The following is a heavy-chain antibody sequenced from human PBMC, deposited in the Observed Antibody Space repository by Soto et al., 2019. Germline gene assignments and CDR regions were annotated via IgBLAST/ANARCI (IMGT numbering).Heavy chain of an antibody. V-gene: IGHV1-69*12. Sequence: QVRLVQSGAGVKKTESSVKVSCEASGTTFSNFAIGWVRQAPGQGLEWMGGIILPFGTPNYAQKFQGRVTISADESMTTVYMELRGLRSGDTAVYYCVRGPDYEGYFDYWGQGTLVTVSS. J-gene: IGHJ4*02. CDR3: VRGPDYEGYFDY. D-gene: IGHD3-22*01. CDR2: IILPFGTP. CDR1: GTTFSNFA.